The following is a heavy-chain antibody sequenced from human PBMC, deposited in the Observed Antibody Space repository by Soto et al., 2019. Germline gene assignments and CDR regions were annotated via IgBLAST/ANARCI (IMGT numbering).Heavy chain of an antibody. J-gene: IGHJ4*02. V-gene: IGHV3-33*01. CDR1: GFTFSTYG. CDR2: IWSDGTNK. CDR3: ARDEYPYYDDGSGYHFDY. Sequence: PGGSLRLSCAAFGFTFSTYGMHWVRQAPGKGLEWVALIWSDGTNKYYADSVKGRFTISRDNAKNSLYLQMNSLRAEDTAVYYCARDEYPYYDDGSGYHFDYWGQGALVTVSS. D-gene: IGHD3-22*01.